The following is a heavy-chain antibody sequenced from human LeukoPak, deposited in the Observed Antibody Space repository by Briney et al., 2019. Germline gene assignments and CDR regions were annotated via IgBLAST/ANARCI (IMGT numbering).Heavy chain of an antibody. CDR1: GFTFSDYY. CDR3: ARVGSMVRGVSAD. J-gene: IGHJ4*02. Sequence: GGSLRLSCAASGFTFSDYYMSWIRQAPGKGLEWVSYISSGGSTIYYADSVKGRFTTSRDNARNSLYLQMNSLRAEDTAVYYCARVGSMVRGVSADWGQGTLVTVSS. CDR2: ISSGGSTI. D-gene: IGHD3-10*01. V-gene: IGHV3-11*01.